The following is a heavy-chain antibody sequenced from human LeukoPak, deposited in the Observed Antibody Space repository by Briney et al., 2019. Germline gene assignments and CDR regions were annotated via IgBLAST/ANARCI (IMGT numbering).Heavy chain of an antibody. V-gene: IGHV1-2*06. CDR3: TRHRDYSNSHVDY. Sequence: AASVKVSCTASGYSFTSNYIHWVRQAPGQGLEWMGRINPNNGATNYAQKLQGRVTITGDTSISTAYMELSSLRSDDTAVYYCTRHRDYSNSHVDYWGQGTLVTVSS. D-gene: IGHD4-11*01. J-gene: IGHJ4*02. CDR2: INPNNGAT. CDR1: GYSFTSNY.